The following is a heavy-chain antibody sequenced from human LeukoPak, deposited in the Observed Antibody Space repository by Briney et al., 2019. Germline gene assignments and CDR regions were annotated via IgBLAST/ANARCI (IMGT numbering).Heavy chain of an antibody. D-gene: IGHD7-27*01. CDR1: GFTFSTYT. CDR2: IGNNGGGI. Sequence: PGGSLRLSCAASGFTFSTYTMYWVRHPPGKRLEWVSIIGNNGGGIHYADSVKGRFTISRDNFKNALYLQMNSLRVEDTAVYYCAIDPNRGTHSWGQGVLVTVSS. V-gene: IGHV3-23*01. CDR3: AIDPNRGTHS. J-gene: IGHJ4*02.